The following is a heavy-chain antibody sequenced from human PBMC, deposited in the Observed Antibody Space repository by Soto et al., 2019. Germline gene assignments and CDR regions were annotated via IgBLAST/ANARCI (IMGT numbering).Heavy chain of an antibody. CDR3: ARTPNNYDSSGFYVY. CDR1: GYTFTNYW. J-gene: IGHJ4*02. Sequence: GASLKISCKGSGYTFTNYWIGWVRQMPGKGLESMGLIYPGDSDTRYSPSFQGQVTISADKSTSTAYLQWSSLKASDTAMYYCARTPNNYDSSGFYVYWGQGTLVTVSS. D-gene: IGHD3-22*01. V-gene: IGHV5-51*01. CDR2: IYPGDSDT.